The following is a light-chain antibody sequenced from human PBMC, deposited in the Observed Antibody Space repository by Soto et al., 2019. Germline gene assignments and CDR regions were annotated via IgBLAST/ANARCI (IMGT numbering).Light chain of an antibody. CDR1: QSVSSSF. CDR3: QQYGSSRTWT. J-gene: IGKJ1*01. V-gene: IGKV3-20*01. Sequence: EIGFTQSPGAVSLSPGERATLSCRASQSVSSSFLAWYQQKPGQAPRLLIYGASSRATGIPDRFSGSGSGTDFTLTISRLEPEDFAVYYCQQYGSSRTWTFGQGTKVDI. CDR2: GAS.